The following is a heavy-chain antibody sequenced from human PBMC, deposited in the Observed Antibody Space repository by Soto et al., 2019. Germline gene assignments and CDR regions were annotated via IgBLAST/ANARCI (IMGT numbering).Heavy chain of an antibody. D-gene: IGHD1-26*01. V-gene: IGHV2-5*02. Sequence: QITLKESGPPLVEPTQTLTLTCSFSGFSLSNSGVGVGWFRQAPGKALECLGIIYWDNDRRYNPSLKDRLSITTDTSKNQVVVTMTYMEPVDTVTYYGAHRVSCSVSWDVGWFDSWGQGTPVTVS. J-gene: IGHJ5*01. CDR2: IYWDNDR. CDR1: GFSLSNSGVG. CDR3: AHRVSCSVSWDVGWFDS.